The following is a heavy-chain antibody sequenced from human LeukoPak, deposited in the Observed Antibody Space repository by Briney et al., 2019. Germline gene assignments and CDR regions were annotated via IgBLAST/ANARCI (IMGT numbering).Heavy chain of an antibody. CDR3: AREGSRRLYMDV. Sequence: SETLSLTCTVSGGSISSYYWSWIRQPPGKGLEWIGYIHYSGSTNYNPSLKSRVTISVENSKNHFSLRLTSLTAADTAMYYCAREGSRRLYMDVWGRGTTITVSS. CDR1: GGSISSYY. CDR2: IHYSGST. V-gene: IGHV4-59*12. J-gene: IGHJ6*03. D-gene: IGHD2-15*01.